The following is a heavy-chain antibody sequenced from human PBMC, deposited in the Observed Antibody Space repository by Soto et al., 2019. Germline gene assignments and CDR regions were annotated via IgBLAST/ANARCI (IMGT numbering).Heavy chain of an antibody. CDR1: GGSIRTVSYY. J-gene: IGHJ6*03. Sequence: PSETLSLTCTVSGGSIRTVSYYWGWIRQPPGKGLEWIASTYYSGSTHYNPSLKSRVSISVDTSKNQFSLKLSSVTAAETAVYYCARLSPFHCTTTYRSPFYYMDVWGEGTTVTVSS. CDR2: TYYSGST. CDR3: ARLSPFHCTTTYRSPFYYMDV. V-gene: IGHV4-39*01. D-gene: IGHD2-8*01.